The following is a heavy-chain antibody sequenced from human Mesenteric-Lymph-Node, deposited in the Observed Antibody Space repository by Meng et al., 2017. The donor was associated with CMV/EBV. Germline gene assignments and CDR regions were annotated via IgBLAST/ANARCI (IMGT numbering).Heavy chain of an antibody. Sequence: SETLSLTCTVSGGSISSSSYYWGWIRQPPGKGLEWIGSIYYSGSTYYNPSLKSRVTISVDTSKNQFSLKLSSVTAADTAVYYCARRALTPYCSSTSCYEIDYWGQGTLVTVSS. D-gene: IGHD2-2*01. J-gene: IGHJ4*02. CDR1: GGSISSSSYY. V-gene: IGHV4-39*01. CDR2: IYYSGST. CDR3: ARRALTPYCSSTSCYEIDY.